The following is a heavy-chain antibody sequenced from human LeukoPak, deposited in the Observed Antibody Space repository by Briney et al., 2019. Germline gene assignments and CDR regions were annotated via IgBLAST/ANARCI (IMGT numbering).Heavy chain of an antibody. D-gene: IGHD6-13*01. CDR1: GGSIRRADNY. J-gene: IGHJ5*02. CDR2: IYHSGST. Sequence: PSETLSLTCTVSGGSIRRADNYWGWIRQSPGKGLEWIGSIYHSGSTYYNPSLQSRVTKSVDTSKNQFSLNLTSVTAADTAVYYCARLYIGGYSRSTNYNWFDPWGQGTLVTVSS. CDR3: ARLYIGGYSRSTNYNWFDP. V-gene: IGHV4-39*07.